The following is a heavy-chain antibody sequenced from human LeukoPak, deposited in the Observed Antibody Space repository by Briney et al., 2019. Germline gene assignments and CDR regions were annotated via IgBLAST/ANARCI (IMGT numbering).Heavy chain of an antibody. J-gene: IGHJ6*03. CDR1: SGSISSSNYY. V-gene: IGHV4-61*02. CDR3: ARVLGYYYYMDV. Sequence: SETLSLTCTVSSGSISSSNYYWSWIRQPAGKGLEWIGRISTIGSTNYNPSLNSRVTISIDTSKNQFSLKLSSVTAADTAVYYCARVLGYYYYMDVWGKGTTVTVSS. CDR2: ISTIGST.